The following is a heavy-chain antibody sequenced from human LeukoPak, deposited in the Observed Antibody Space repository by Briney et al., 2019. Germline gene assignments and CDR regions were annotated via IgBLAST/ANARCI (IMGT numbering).Heavy chain of an antibody. CDR2: INPNSGGT. CDR1: GYTFTGYY. Sequence: ASVKVSCKASGYTFTGYYMHWVRQAPGQGLEWMGWINPNSGGTNYAQKFRGRVTMTRDTSISTAYMELSRLRSDDTAVYYCARDAYYDILTGYYDWEYWFDPWGQGTLVTVSS. V-gene: IGHV1-2*02. D-gene: IGHD3-9*01. CDR3: ARDAYYDILTGYYDWEYWFDP. J-gene: IGHJ5*02.